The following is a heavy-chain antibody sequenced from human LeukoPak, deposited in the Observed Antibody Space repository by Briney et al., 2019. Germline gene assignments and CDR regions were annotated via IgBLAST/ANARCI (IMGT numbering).Heavy chain of an antibody. CDR1: GFTFGRYE. CDR2: MDPNSDTS. J-gene: IGHJ2*01. V-gene: IGHV1-8*01. Sequence: ASVKVSCKASGFTFGRYEVNWVRQATGQGLEWLGWMDPNSDTSGYAQKFQGRVTMTRNTSINTAYMELSSLRSDDTAVYYCARVLSSSWYGGGYLDLWSRGTQVTVSS. CDR3: ARVLSSSWYGGGYLDL. D-gene: IGHD6-13*01.